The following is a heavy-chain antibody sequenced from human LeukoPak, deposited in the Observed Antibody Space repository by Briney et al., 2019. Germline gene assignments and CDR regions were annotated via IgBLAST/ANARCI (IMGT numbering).Heavy chain of an antibody. CDR2: MKHDGSEK. CDR1: GFTLSNYW. D-gene: IGHD4-17*01. Sequence: GGSLRLSCAASGFTLSNYWMNWVRQAPGKGLEWVANMKHDGSEKSYVDSVKGRFTISRDNAKNSLYLQMNSLRAEDTAVYYCARDRRGYGAPRNYYYGMDAWGQGTTVTVSS. V-gene: IGHV3-7*01. J-gene: IGHJ6*02. CDR3: ARDRRGYGAPRNYYYGMDA.